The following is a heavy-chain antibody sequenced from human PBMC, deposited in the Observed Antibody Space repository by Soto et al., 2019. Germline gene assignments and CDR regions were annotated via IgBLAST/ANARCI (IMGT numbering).Heavy chain of an antibody. J-gene: IGHJ4*02. CDR3: AKDTYYHDSSGYYSFEY. V-gene: IGHV3-30*18. CDR1: GFTFSSYG. Sequence: QVQLVESGGGVVQPGRSLRLSCAASGFTFSSYGMHWVRQAPGKGLEWVAVISYDGNNKYYVDSVKGRITISRDNSKNTLYLQMNSLRAEDTAVYYCAKDTYYHDSSGYYSFEYWGQGTLVTVSS. CDR2: ISYDGNNK. D-gene: IGHD3-22*01.